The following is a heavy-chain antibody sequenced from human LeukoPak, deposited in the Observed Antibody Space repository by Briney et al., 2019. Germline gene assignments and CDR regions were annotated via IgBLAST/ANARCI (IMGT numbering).Heavy chain of an antibody. CDR1: GFTVSSNY. Sequence: PGGSLRLSCAASGFTVSSNYMSWVRQAPGKGLEWVSVIYSGGSTYYADSVKGRFTISRDNSKNTLYLQMNSLRAEDTAVYYCARGYNWNYAYYYYYMDVWGKGTTVTVSS. CDR2: IYSGGST. J-gene: IGHJ6*03. V-gene: IGHV3-66*02. D-gene: IGHD1-7*01. CDR3: ARGYNWNYAYYYYYMDV.